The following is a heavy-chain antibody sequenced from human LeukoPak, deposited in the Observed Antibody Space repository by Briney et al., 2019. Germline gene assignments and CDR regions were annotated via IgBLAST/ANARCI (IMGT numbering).Heavy chain of an antibody. CDR3: ARGSVLRYFDWLPY. V-gene: IGHV3-23*01. J-gene: IGHJ4*02. D-gene: IGHD3-9*01. CDR2: ISGSGGST. CDR1: GFTFSSYG. Sequence: GGSLRLSCAASGFTFSSYGMSWVRQAPGKGLEWVSAISGSGGSTYYADSVKGRFTISRDNAKNSLYLQMNSLRAEDTAVYYCARGSVLRYFDWLPYWGQGTLVTVSS.